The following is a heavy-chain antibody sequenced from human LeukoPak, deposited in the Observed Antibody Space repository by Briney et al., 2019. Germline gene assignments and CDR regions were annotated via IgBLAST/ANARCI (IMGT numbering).Heavy chain of an antibody. V-gene: IGHV4-61*02. CDR3: AGVSGYSSS. J-gene: IGHJ4*02. D-gene: IGHD6-13*01. CDR1: GGSISSGSYY. Sequence: SQTLSLTCTVSGGSISSGSYYWSWIRQPAGKGLEWIGRIYTSGSTNYNSSLKSRVTISLDTSKNQFSLKLSSVTAADTAVYYCAGVSGYSSSWGQGTLVTVSS. CDR2: IYTSGST.